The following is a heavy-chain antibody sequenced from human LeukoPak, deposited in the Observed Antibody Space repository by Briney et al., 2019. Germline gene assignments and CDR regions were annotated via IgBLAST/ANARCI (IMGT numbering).Heavy chain of an antibody. Sequence: GGSLRLSCAASGFTFSSYSMNWVRQAPGKGLEWVSSISSSSRYIYYADSVKGRFTISRDDAKNSLFLQMNSLRAEDTAVYYCARGLYSSSWYDFDYWGQGSLVTVSS. V-gene: IGHV3-21*01. CDR3: ARGLYSSSWYDFDY. D-gene: IGHD6-13*01. CDR2: ISSSSRYI. J-gene: IGHJ4*02. CDR1: GFTFSSYS.